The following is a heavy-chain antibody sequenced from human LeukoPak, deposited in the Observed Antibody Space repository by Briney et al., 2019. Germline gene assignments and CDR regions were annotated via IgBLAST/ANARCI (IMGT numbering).Heavy chain of an antibody. J-gene: IGHJ4*02. Sequence: SQTLSLTCTVYGASINNLFWTWIRQPPRNGLEWIGYFSYSGGTTYNPSLKSRVTISIDTSKNQFSLNLNSVTAADTAVYYCAREGPLGKYYDYWGPGTLVTVSS. D-gene: IGHD3-16*01. CDR2: FSYSGGT. V-gene: IGHV4-59*01. CDR3: AREGPLGKYYDY. CDR1: GASINNLF.